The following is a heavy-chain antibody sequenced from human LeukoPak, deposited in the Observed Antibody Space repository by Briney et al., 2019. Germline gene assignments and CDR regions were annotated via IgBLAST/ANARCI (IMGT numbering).Heavy chain of an antibody. J-gene: IGHJ4*02. Sequence: KASETLSLTCAVSGGSISSSSYYWGWIRQPPGKGLEWIGSIYYSGSTYYNPSLKSRVTISVDTSKNQFSLKLSSVTAADTAVYYCARLPLGYCSGGSCYGYWGQGTLVTVSS. D-gene: IGHD2-15*01. V-gene: IGHV4-39*01. CDR2: IYYSGST. CDR3: ARLPLGYCSGGSCYGY. CDR1: GGSISSSSYY.